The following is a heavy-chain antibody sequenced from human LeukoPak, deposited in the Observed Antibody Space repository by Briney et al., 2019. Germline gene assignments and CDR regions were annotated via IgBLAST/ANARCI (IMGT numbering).Heavy chain of an antibody. CDR1: GDSVSSNSAA. D-gene: IGHD3-10*01. CDR3: ARDSGGSGSYYLINTYYYYGMDV. V-gene: IGHV6-1*01. Sequence: SQTLSLTCAISGDSVSSNSAAWNWIRQSPSRGLEWLGRTYYRSKWYNDYAVSVKSRITINPDTSKNQFSLQLNSVTPEDTAVYYCARDSGGSGSYYLINTYYYYGMDVWGQGTTVTVSS. J-gene: IGHJ6*02. CDR2: TYYRSKWYN.